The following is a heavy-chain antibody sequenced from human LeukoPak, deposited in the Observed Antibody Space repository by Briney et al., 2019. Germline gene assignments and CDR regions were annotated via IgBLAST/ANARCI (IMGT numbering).Heavy chain of an antibody. D-gene: IGHD3-22*01. CDR3: ARDTPKYYYDSSGYPAPFDY. J-gene: IGHJ4*02. CDR1: GCSISSYY. V-gene: IGHV4-4*07. CDR2: IYTSGST. Sequence: SETLSLTCTVSGCSISSYYWSWIRQPAGKGLEWIGRIYTSGSTNYNPSLKSRVTMSVDTSKNQFSLKLSSVTAADTAVYYCARDTPKYYYDSSGYPAPFDYWGQGTLVTVSS.